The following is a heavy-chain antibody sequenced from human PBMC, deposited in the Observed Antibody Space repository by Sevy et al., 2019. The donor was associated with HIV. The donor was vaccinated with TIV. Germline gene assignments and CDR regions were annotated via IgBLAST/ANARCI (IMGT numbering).Heavy chain of an antibody. J-gene: IGHJ4*02. Sequence: GGSLRLSCAASGFTFSSYAMHWVRQAPGKGLEWVAVISYDGSNKYYADSGKGRFTISRDNSKKTLYLQMNSLRAEDTAVYYCARGDSSGYYSIDYWGQGTLVTVSS. CDR2: ISYDGSNK. D-gene: IGHD3-22*01. CDR1: GFTFSSYA. CDR3: ARGDSSGYYSIDY. V-gene: IGHV3-30*04.